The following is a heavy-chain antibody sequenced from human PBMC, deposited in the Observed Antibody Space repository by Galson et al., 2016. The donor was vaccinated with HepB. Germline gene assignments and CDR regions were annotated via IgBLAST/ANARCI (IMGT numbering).Heavy chain of an antibody. D-gene: IGHD4-23*01. CDR2: ITGDRANA. J-gene: IGHJ4*02. CDR1: GFTFGTYT. Sequence: SLRLSCAASGFTFGTYTMHWIRQAPGEGLQWVSLITGDRANAYYADSVKGRFTISRDNRKNPLYLQMNSLRTEDTALYYCAKDHGGYSGFDYWGQGTLVTVSS. V-gene: IGHV3-43*01. CDR3: AKDHGGYSGFDY.